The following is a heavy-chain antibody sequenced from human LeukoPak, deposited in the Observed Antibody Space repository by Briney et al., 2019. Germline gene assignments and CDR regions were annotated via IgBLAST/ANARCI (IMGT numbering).Heavy chain of an antibody. J-gene: IGHJ2*01. V-gene: IGHV3-53*01. CDR2: IYSGGTT. CDR3: ARDFYGSGSHRYFDL. CDR1: GFTVSSYY. Sequence: GGSLGLSCAAFGFTVSSYYMSWVRQAPGKGLEWVSVIYSGGTTHYADSVRGRFTISRDNSKNTLYLQMNSLRAEDTAVYYCARDFYGSGSHRYFDLWGRGTLVTVSS. D-gene: IGHD3-10*01.